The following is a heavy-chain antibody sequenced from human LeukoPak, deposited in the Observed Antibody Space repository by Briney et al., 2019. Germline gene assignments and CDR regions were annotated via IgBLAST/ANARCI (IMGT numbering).Heavy chain of an antibody. D-gene: IGHD3-3*01. CDR3: AKDYSIWSGYYFDF. Sequence: GGSLRLSCTASGFTFSSLAMSWVRQAPGKGLEWVSGISSSGDTTYYADSVKGRFTISRDNSKKTMYLQMRSLRAEDTAVYYCAKDYSIWSGYYFDFWGQGILVTVSS. V-gene: IGHV3-23*01. CDR1: GFTFSSLA. CDR2: ISSSGDTT. J-gene: IGHJ4*02.